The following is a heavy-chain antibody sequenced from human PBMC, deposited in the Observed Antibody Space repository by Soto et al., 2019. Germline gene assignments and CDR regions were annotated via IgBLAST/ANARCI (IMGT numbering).Heavy chain of an antibody. CDR2: MNPNSGNT. V-gene: IGHV1-8*01. CDR1: GYTFTSYD. D-gene: IGHD1-20*01. J-gene: IGHJ6*03. Sequence: ASVKVSCKASGYTFTSYDINWVRQATGQGLEWMGWMNPNSGNTGYAQKFQGRVTMTRNTSISTAYMELSSLRSEDTAVYYCARGSGMAIYYYYYMDVWGKGTTVTVSS. CDR3: ARGSGMAIYYYYYMDV.